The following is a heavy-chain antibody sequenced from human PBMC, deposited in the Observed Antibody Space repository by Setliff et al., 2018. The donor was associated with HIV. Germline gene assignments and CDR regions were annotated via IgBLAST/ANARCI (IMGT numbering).Heavy chain of an antibody. CDR2: IYATGGT. D-gene: IGHD5-12*01. V-gene: IGHV4-61*02. Sequence: SETLSLTCTVSGGSVRGDPYYWSWIRKSAGKGLEWIGRIYATGGTNYNPSLKSRVTISLATSTNQFSLRLTSVTAADTSVYYCAREQWLRYFDDWGQGALVTVSS. CDR1: GGSVRGDPYY. J-gene: IGHJ4*02. CDR3: AREQWLRYFDD.